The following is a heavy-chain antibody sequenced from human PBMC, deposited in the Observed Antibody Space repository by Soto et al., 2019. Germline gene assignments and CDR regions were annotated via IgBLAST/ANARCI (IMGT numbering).Heavy chain of an antibody. Sequence: GGSLRLSCEAFGFTVSTNYMSWVRQTPGKGLEWDSVFYSGGSTFYADSVKGRFTISRDNSRNTLYLQMRSLRAEDTAVYYCARGFPSMTCYAEYYFDSWGQGTLVTVSS. CDR3: ARGFPSMTCYAEYYFDS. V-gene: IGHV3-53*01. J-gene: IGHJ4*02. D-gene: IGHD2-2*01. CDR1: GFTVSTNY. CDR2: FYSGGST.